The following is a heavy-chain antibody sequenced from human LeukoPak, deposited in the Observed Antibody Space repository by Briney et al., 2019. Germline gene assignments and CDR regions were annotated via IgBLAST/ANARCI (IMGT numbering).Heavy chain of an antibody. CDR3: ARDPSPYYYDSSGYP. Sequence: SETLSLTCTVSGGSISSSSYYWGWIRQPPVKRLKWIGSIYYSGSTYYNPSLKSLVTISVDTSKNQFSLKLSSVTAADTAVYYCARDPSPYYYDSSGYPWGQGTLVTVSS. D-gene: IGHD3-22*01. CDR1: GGSISSSSYY. CDR2: IYYSGST. J-gene: IGHJ5*02. V-gene: IGHV4-39*07.